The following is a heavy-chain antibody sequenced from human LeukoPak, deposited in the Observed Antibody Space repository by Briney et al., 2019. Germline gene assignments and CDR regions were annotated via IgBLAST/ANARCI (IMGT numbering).Heavy chain of an antibody. CDR3: ARQRYSYGLGPFSFDL. V-gene: IGHV4-39*01. CDR2: MSYSGNT. J-gene: IGHJ4*02. Sequence: SETLSLTCTVSGGSISSFYWSWIRQPPGEGLEWIATMSYSGNTYYNPSLRSRVTISVDTSKIHFSLRLSSVTAADTAVYYCARQRYSYGLGPFSFDLWGQGILVTVSS. CDR1: GGSISSFY. D-gene: IGHD5-18*01.